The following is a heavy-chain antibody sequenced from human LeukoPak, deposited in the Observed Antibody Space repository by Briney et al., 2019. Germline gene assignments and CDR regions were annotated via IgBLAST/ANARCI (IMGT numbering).Heavy chain of an antibody. CDR2: IYYSGTT. V-gene: IGHV4-31*11. J-gene: IGHJ2*01. CDR1: GGSISSGAYY. CDR3: ARLVYCSGVSCYTHWYFDL. Sequence: SGTLSLTCAVSGGSISSGAYYWSWIRQHPGKGLEWLGYIYYSGTTYYSPSLKGRVTMSVDTSNNQFSLKLISVTAADTAVYYCARLVYCSGVSCYTHWYFDLWGRGTLVTVSS. D-gene: IGHD2-2*02.